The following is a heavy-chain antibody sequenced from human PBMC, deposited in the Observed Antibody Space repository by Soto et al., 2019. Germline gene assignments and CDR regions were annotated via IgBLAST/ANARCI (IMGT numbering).Heavy chain of an antibody. CDR2: IYYSGST. J-gene: IGHJ6*02. CDR1: GGSISSYY. V-gene: IGHV4-59*01. CDR3: ARVPTYYDFWSDPDYYYGMDV. D-gene: IGHD3-3*01. Sequence: PSETLSLTCTVSGGSISSYYWSWIRQPPGKGLEWIGYIYYSGSTNYNPSLKSRVTISVDTSKNQFSLKLSSVTAADTAVYYCARVPTYYDFWSDPDYYYGMDVWGQGTTVTV.